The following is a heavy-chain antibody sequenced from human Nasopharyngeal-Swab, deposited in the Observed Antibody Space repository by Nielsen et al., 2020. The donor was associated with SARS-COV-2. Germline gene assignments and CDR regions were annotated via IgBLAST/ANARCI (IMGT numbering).Heavy chain of an antibody. D-gene: IGHD5-12*01. Sequence: GESLKISCAASGFIFSNYGMHWVRQAPGKGLEWVAVISYDGINKYDADSVKGRFTISRDNSKDTLYLQMNSLRPEDTAVYYCAKEGLGDAFDIWGQGTMVTVSS. CDR3: AKEGLGDAFDI. CDR1: GFIFSNYG. V-gene: IGHV3-30*18. J-gene: IGHJ3*02. CDR2: ISYDGINK.